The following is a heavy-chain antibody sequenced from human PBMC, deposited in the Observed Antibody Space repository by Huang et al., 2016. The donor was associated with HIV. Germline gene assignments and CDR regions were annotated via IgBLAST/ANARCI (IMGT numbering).Heavy chain of an antibody. J-gene: IGHJ5*02. CDR1: GFSFDSFA. CDR3: VRENYGSGSTLHWFDP. V-gene: IGHV3-21*01. D-gene: IGHD3-10*01. Sequence: DVQLVESGGGLVKPGGSLRLACAASGFSFDSFAMHWVRRGPGKGLGGDAAITASSSFNGDAVSLTGRFTVSRDNAKNSLYLQRNSLRPEDTAVYYCVRENYGSGSTLHWFDPWGQGTLVTVSS. CDR2: ITASSSFN.